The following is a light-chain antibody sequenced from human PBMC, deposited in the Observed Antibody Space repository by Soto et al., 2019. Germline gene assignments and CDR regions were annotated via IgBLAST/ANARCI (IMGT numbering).Light chain of an antibody. Sequence: QSVLTQPASVSGSPGQSITISCTGTSGDVGGYNYVSWYQQHPGKAPKLMIYEVSNRPSGVSNRFSGSNSGNTASLTISGLQAEDEADYYCSSYTSSSTLYVVFGGGTQLTVL. CDR2: EVS. CDR3: SSYTSSSTLYVV. CDR1: SGDVGGYNY. J-gene: IGLJ2*01. V-gene: IGLV2-14*01.